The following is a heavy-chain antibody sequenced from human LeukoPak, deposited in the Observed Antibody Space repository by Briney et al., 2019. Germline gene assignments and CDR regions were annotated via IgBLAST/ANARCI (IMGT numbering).Heavy chain of an antibody. J-gene: IGHJ4*02. Sequence: SGGSLRLSCAASGFTVSGNYLSWVRQAPGKGLEWVSAIRGRDFRTYYADSVKGRFTISSDSAKNTLYLEMSGLRAEDTAMYFCAKGEAAAAGGFDYWGQGALVTVSS. D-gene: IGHD6-13*01. CDR1: GFTVSGNY. CDR3: AKGEAAAAGGFDY. V-gene: IGHV3-53*01. CDR2: IRGRDFRT.